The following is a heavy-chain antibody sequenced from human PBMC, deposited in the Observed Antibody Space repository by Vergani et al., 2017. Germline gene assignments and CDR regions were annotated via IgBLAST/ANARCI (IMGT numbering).Heavy chain of an antibody. CDR1: GFTFSSYW. CDR3: ARAYCGGDCYWFDY. D-gene: IGHD2-21*02. J-gene: IGHJ4*02. CDR2: INSDGSST. Sequence: EVQLVESGGGLVQPGGSLGLSCAASGFTFSSYWMHWVRQAPGKGLVWVSRINSDGSSTSYADSVKGRFTISRDNAKNTLYLQMNSLRAEDTAVYYCARAYCGGDCYWFDYWGQGTLVTVSS. V-gene: IGHV3-74*01.